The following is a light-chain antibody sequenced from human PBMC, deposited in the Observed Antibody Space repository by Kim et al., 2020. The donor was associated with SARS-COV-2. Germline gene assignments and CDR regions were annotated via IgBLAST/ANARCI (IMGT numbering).Light chain of an antibody. Sequence: MSPGERAALSCRASQSVSSTLAWYQQKPGQAPRLLIYGASTRATGIPARFSGSGAGTEFTPTISSLQSEDFAIYYCHQYDKWPLTFGQGTRLEIK. CDR3: HQYDKWPLT. CDR2: GAS. CDR1: QSVSST. J-gene: IGKJ5*01. V-gene: IGKV3-15*01.